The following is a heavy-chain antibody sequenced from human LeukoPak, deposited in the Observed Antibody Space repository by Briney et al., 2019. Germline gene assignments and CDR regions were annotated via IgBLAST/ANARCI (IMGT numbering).Heavy chain of an antibody. Sequence: SETLSLTCTVSGGSISSSSYYWSWIRQPPGKGLEWIGYIYYSGSTNYNPSLKSRVTISVDTSKNQFSLKLSSVTAADTAMYYCARHFFPGATRAFDIWGQGTMVTVSS. V-gene: IGHV4-61*05. CDR2: IYYSGST. J-gene: IGHJ3*02. D-gene: IGHD1-26*01. CDR3: ARHFFPGATRAFDI. CDR1: GGSISSSSYY.